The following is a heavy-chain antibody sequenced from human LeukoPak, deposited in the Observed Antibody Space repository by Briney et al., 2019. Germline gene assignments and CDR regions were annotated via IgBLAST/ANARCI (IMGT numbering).Heavy chain of an antibody. V-gene: IGHV3-7*01. CDR2: IKQDGSEK. D-gene: IGHD1-20*01. CDR3: ARELRYHWNQLGSDFFDY. J-gene: IGHJ4*02. Sequence: GGSLRLSCVGSGFTFSRFSMSWVRQAPGKGLEWGANIKQDGSEKYYGDSVRGRFTISRDNAKTSLSLQMSSLRAEDTAVYYCARELRYHWNQLGSDFFDYWGQGTLVTVSS. CDR1: GFTFSRFS.